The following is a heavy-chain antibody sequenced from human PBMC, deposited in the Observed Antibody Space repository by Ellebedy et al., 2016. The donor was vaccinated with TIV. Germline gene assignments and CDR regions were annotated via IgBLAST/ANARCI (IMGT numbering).Heavy chain of an antibody. J-gene: IGHJ5*02. CDR2: INHSGST. CDR3: ARRGSGIVVVVAATSWFDP. D-gene: IGHD2-15*01. V-gene: IGHV4-34*01. Sequence: MPSETLSLTCAVYGGSFSGYYWSRIRQPPGKGLEWIGEINHSGSTNYNPSLKSRVTISVDTSKNQFSLKLSSVTAADTAVYYCARRGSGIVVVVAATSWFDPWGQGTLVTVSS. CDR1: GGSFSGYY.